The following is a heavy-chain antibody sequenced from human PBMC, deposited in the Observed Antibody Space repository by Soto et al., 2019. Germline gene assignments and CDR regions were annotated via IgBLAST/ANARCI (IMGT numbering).Heavy chain of an antibody. CDR3: ARDSQIYYGMDV. CDR2: INPNSGGT. Sequence: ASVKVSCKASGYTFTGYYMHWVRQAPGQGLEWMGWINPNSGGTNYAKKFQGWVTMTRDTSIRTAYMELSRLRSDDTAVYYCARDSQIYYGMDVWGQGTTVTVSS. V-gene: IGHV1-2*04. J-gene: IGHJ6*02. CDR1: GYTFTGYY.